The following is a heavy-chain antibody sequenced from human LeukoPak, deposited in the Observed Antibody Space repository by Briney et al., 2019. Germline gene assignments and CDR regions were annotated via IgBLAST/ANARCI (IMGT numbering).Heavy chain of an antibody. CDR1: GFTFGSYG. CDR2: ISYDGSNK. V-gene: IGHV3-30*18. Sequence: GRSLRLSCKASGFTFGSYGMHWVRQAPGKGLEWMAVISYDGSNKYYADYVKGRITISRDNSKNTLYLQMNSLRAEDTAVYYCAKDRSGSYFDYWGQGTLVTVSS. CDR3: AKDRSGSYFDY. D-gene: IGHD1-26*01. J-gene: IGHJ4*02.